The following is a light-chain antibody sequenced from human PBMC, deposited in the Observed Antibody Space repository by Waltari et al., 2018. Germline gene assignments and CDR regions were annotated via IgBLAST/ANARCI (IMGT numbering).Light chain of an antibody. CDR1: SSNIGAGYV. CDR3: QSYDISLSVL. CDR2: GIT. J-gene: IGLJ2*01. V-gene: IGLV1-40*01. Sequence: QSVLTQPPSVSGAPGQRVTISCTGSSSNIGAGYVVHWYQQLPGTAPKLLIYGITNRPSGVPDRFSGSKSGTSASLAITGLQAEDEADYYCQSYDISLSVLFGGGIKLTVL.